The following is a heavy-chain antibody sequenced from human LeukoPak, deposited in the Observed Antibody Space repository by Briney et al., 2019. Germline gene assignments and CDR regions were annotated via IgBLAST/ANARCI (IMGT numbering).Heavy chain of an antibody. J-gene: IGHJ6*02. CDR3: ARLLGIHYYYGMDV. CDR2: MNPNSGNT. CDR1: GYTFTCYD. D-gene: IGHD7-27*01. V-gene: IGHV1-8*01. Sequence: ASVKVSCKASGYTFTCYDINWVRQATGQGLEWMGWMNPNSGNTGYAQKFQGRVTMTRNTSISTVHMELSSLRSEDTAVYYCARLLGIHYYYGMDVWGQGTTVTVSS.